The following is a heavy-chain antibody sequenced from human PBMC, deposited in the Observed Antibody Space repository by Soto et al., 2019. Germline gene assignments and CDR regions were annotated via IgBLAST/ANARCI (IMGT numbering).Heavy chain of an antibody. CDR3: ARYIAVPAVFDY. D-gene: IGHD6-19*01. CDR1: GYSFTTYW. CDR2: IDPSDSYT. J-gene: IGHJ4*02. Sequence: GESLKISCKGSGYSFTTYWISWVRQMPGKGLEWMGRIDPSDSYTNYSPSFQGHVTISADKSISTAYLQWSSLKASDTAMYYCARYIAVPAVFDYWGQGTLVTVSS. V-gene: IGHV5-10-1*01.